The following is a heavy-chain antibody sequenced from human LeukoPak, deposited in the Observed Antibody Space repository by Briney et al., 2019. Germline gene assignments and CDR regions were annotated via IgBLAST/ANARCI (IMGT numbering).Heavy chain of an antibody. J-gene: IGHJ5*02. D-gene: IGHD6-6*01. CDR2: IIPIFGTA. Sequence: AASEKVSCKASGGTFSSYAISWVRQAPGQGLEWMGGIIPIFGTANYAQKFQGRVTITTDESTSTAYMELSSLRSEDTAVYYCARGCSSSSFSVTDDWFDPWGQGTLVTVSS. CDR3: ARGCSSSSFSVTDDWFDP. V-gene: IGHV1-69*05. CDR1: GGTFSSYA.